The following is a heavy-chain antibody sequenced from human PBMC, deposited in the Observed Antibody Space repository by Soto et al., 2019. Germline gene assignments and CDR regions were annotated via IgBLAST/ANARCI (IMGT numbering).Heavy chain of an antibody. J-gene: IGHJ4*02. D-gene: IGHD4-17*01. V-gene: IGHV3-7*04. CDR2: AKPDGSET. CDR1: RFTFSSYW. Sequence: EVQLVEAGGGLVQPGGSLRLSCAASRFTFSSYWMSWVRQAPGKGLEGVGNAKPDGSETYYVDSVRGRFTISRDNAKNSLYLQMNSLRAEDTAVYYCARDEYGSISGSPYNYWGQGTLVSVSS. CDR3: ARDEYGSISGSPYNY.